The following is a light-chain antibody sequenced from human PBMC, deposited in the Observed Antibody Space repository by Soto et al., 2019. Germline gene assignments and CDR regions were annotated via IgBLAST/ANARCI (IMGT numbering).Light chain of an antibody. CDR3: QQRSATWT. CDR1: QSVSSY. CDR2: GAS. Sequence: EIALTQSPATLSLSPGERATLSCRTSQSVSSYLAWYQQKPCQAPRLLIYGASNRATGIPARFSGSGSETDFTLTISSLEPEDFAVYYCQQRSATWTFGQGTKVDIK. J-gene: IGKJ1*01. V-gene: IGKV3-11*01.